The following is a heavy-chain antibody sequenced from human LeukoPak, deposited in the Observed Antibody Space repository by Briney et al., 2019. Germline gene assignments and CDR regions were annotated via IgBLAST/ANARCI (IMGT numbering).Heavy chain of an antibody. J-gene: IGHJ6*04. CDR1: GYTFTSYG. CDR2: ISAYNGNT. V-gene: IGHV1-18*01. Sequence: ASVKVSCKASGYTFTSYGISWVRQAPGQGLEWMGWISAYNGNTNYAQKFQGRVTMTRDTSTSTVYMELSSLRSEDTAVYYCARAYRYDWLDVWGKGTTVTVSS. CDR3: ARAYRYDWLDV. D-gene: IGHD3-3*01.